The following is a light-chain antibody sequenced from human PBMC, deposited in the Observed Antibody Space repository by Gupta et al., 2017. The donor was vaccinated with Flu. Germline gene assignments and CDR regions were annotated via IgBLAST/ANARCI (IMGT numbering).Light chain of an antibody. CDR1: NY. Sequence: NYLNWYQQKPGQAHKLLIYDVSKVEAGVSPRFSGSASVTHFALTISSLHPEDVATYYWQYYDYLPVFGQGTRLDIK. V-gene: IGKV1-33*01. CDR2: DVS. J-gene: IGKJ5*01. CDR3: QYYDYLPV.